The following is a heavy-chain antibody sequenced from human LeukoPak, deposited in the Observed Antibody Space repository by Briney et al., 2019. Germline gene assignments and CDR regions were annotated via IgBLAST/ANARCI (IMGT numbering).Heavy chain of an antibody. CDR1: GYTFTSYG. CDR3: ARDTRGHILTGYSPFDY. J-gene: IGHJ4*02. CDR2: ISAYNGNT. Sequence: GASVKVSCKASGYTFTSYGISWVRQAPGQGLEWMGWISAYNGNTNYAQKLQGRVTMTTDTSTSTANMELRSLRSDDTAVYYCARDTRGHILTGYSPFDYWGQGTLVTVSS. V-gene: IGHV1-18*01. D-gene: IGHD3-9*01.